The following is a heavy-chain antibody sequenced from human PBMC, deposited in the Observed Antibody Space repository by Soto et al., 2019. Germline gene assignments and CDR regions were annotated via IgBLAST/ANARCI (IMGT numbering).Heavy chain of an antibody. Sequence: QVQLQQWGAGLLKPSETLSLTCAVYGGSFSGYYWSWIRQPPGKGLEWIGEINHSGSTNYNPSLNRRGTISVGTSQNQFSLKLSAVTAADTAVYYWARIRVLLDSSGYWGAFDLWGQGTMVTVSS. D-gene: IGHD3-22*01. CDR3: ARIRVLLDSSGYWGAFDL. J-gene: IGHJ3*01. CDR2: INHSGST. V-gene: IGHV4-34*01. CDR1: GGSFSGYY.